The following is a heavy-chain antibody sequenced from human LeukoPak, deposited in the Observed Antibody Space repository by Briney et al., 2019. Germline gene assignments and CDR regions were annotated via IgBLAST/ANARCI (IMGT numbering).Heavy chain of an antibody. J-gene: IGHJ3*02. D-gene: IGHD2-2*01. CDR1: GYTFTSYD. Sequence: GASVKVSCKASGYTFTSYDINWVRQATGQGLEWMGWSNPYSGGTNYAQKFQGWVTMTRDTSITTAYMELSRLRSDDTAVYYCARGVLPAAMRGVGDAFDIWGQGTMVTVSS. CDR3: ARGVLPAAMRGVGDAFDI. CDR2: SNPYSGGT. V-gene: IGHV1-2*04.